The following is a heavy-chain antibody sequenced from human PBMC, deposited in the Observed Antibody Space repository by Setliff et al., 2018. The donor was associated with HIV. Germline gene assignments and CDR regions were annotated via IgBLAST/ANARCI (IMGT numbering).Heavy chain of an antibody. Sequence: ASVKVSCKASGGTFSSYAISWVRQAPGQGLEWMGGIIPIFGAANYAQKFQGRVTITADESTSTAYMELTSLRSEDTAVYYCASGSHGEGATDYWGLGTLVTVS. V-gene: IGHV1-69*13. CDR1: GGTFSSYA. CDR3: ASGSHGEGATDY. D-gene: IGHD1-26*01. CDR2: IIPIFGAA. J-gene: IGHJ4*02.